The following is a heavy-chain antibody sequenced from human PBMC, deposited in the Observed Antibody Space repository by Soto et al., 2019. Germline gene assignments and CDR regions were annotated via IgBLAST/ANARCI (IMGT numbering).Heavy chain of an antibody. CDR3: ANSRGGTFLGYHGMDI. CDR1: GGTFSSRA. J-gene: IGHJ6*02. V-gene: IGHV1-69*01. CDR2: IIAVFGRV. Sequence: QVQLVQSGPEVKKTGTSVKVSCKASGGTFSSRAISWVRQAPGQGLEWMGGIIAVFGRVNYAEKFQDRVTITADESTGKVYMELRSLRSEDTALYYCANSRGGTFLGYHGMDIWGQGTTVSVSS. D-gene: IGHD3-16*01.